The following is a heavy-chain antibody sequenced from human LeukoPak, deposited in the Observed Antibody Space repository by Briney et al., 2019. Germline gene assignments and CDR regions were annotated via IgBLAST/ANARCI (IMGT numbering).Heavy chain of an antibody. J-gene: IGHJ4*02. CDR1: GFTFSNAW. CDR3: TTSVVGVDEADY. V-gene: IGHV3-15*01. CDR2: IKSKTDGGTT. D-gene: IGHD1-26*01. Sequence: GGSLRLSCAASGFTFSNAWMSWVRQAPGKGLEWVGRIKSKTDGGTTDYAAPVKGRFTISRDDSKNTLYLRMNSLKTEDTAVYYCTTSVVGVDEADYWGQGTLVTVSS.